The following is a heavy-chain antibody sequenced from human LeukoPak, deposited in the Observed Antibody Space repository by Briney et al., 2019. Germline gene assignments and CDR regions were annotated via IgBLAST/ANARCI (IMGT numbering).Heavy chain of an antibody. CDR2: ISYDGSNK. Sequence: GRSLRLSCAASGFTFSSYAMHWVRQAPGKGLEWVAVISYDGSNKYYADSVKGQFTISRDNSKNTLYLQMNSLRAEDTAVYYCASDYYDSSGYSEPYDYWGQGTLVTVSS. CDR3: ASDYYDSSGYSEPYDY. V-gene: IGHV3-30-3*01. J-gene: IGHJ4*02. CDR1: GFTFSSYA. D-gene: IGHD3-22*01.